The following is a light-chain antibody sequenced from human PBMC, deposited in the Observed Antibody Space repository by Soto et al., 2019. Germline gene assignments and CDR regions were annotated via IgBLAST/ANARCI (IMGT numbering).Light chain of an antibody. Sequence: QSALTQPASVSGSPGQSITISCTGTSSDVGASGYVSWYQQHPGKAPKLMIYEVSYRPSGVSNRFSGSKSGNAASLTLSGRQAEDEAEYYCSSYTTSSTVVFGGGTKRTVL. J-gene: IGLJ2*01. CDR3: SSYTTSSTVV. CDR1: SSDVGASGY. V-gene: IGLV2-14*01. CDR2: EVS.